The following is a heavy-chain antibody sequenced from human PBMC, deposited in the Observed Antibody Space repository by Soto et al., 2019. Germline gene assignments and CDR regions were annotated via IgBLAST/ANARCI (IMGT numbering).Heavy chain of an antibody. J-gene: IGHJ5*02. D-gene: IGHD1-20*01. CDR2: IYYSGST. CDR1: GGSISSYY. Sequence: KTSETLSLTCTVSGGSISSYYWSWIRQPPGKGLEWIGYIYYSGSTNYNPSLKSRVTISVDTSKNQFSLKLSSVTAADTAVYYCARGARITGTKSNWFDPWGQGTLVTVSS. V-gene: IGHV4-59*01. CDR3: ARGARITGTKSNWFDP.